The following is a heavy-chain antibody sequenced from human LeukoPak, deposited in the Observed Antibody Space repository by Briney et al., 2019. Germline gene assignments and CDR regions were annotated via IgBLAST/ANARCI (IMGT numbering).Heavy chain of an antibody. Sequence: SETLSLTCTVSGYSISSGYYWGWIRQPPGKGLEWIGSIYHSGSTYFNPSLKSRITISVDTSKSQFSLKLNSVTAADTAVYYCARESGSSSSDYWGQGTLVTVSS. V-gene: IGHV4-38-2*02. J-gene: IGHJ4*02. CDR1: GYSISSGYY. D-gene: IGHD6-6*01. CDR2: IYHSGST. CDR3: ARESGSSSSDY.